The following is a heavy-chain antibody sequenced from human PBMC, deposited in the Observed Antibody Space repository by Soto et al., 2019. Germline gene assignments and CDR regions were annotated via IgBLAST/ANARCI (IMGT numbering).Heavy chain of an antibody. CDR2: IKQDGSEK. CDR3: ARDCERRQYYYYYYYMDV. CDR1: GFTFSSYW. Sequence: GGSLRLSCAASGFTFSSYWMSWVRQAPGKGLEWVANIKQDGSEKYYVDSVKGRFTISRDNAKNSLYLQMNSLRAGDTAVYYCARDCERRQYYYYYYYMDVWGKGTTVTVAS. V-gene: IGHV3-7*01. J-gene: IGHJ6*03. D-gene: IGHD1-1*01.